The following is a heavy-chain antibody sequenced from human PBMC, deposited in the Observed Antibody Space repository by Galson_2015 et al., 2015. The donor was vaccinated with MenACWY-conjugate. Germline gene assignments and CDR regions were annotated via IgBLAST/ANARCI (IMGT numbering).Heavy chain of an antibody. CDR1: GGSISSSSYY. Sequence: ETLSLTCTVSGGSISSSSYYWGWIRQPPGKGLEWIGRIYYSGSTYYNPSLKSRVTISVDTSKNQFSLKLSSVSAADTAVYYCARDNWPYNWFDPWGQGTLVTVSS. CDR2: IYYSGST. J-gene: IGHJ5*02. D-gene: IGHD1-20*01. V-gene: IGHV4-39*07. CDR3: ARDNWPYNWFDP.